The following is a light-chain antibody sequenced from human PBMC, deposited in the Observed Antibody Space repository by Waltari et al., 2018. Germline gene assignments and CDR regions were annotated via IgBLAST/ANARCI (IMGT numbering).Light chain of an antibody. Sequence: DIQMTQSPSSLSASVGDRVTITCRASQSISSYLNWYQQKPGKAPKLLIYAASSLQSGVPSRFSGSGSGTDFTLTISSLQPEDFATYYCQQSYSTLMRRTFGQGTKVEIK. CDR1: QSISSY. J-gene: IGKJ1*01. CDR2: AAS. V-gene: IGKV1-39*01. CDR3: QQSYSTLMRRT.